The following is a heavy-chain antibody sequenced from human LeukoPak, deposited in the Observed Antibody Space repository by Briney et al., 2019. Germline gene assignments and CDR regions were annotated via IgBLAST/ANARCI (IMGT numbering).Heavy chain of an antibody. D-gene: IGHD6-13*01. CDR2: INRSGST. V-gene: IGHV4-34*01. CDR3: ARGSGGSSSWYY. Sequence: SETLSLTCAVYGGSFSGYYWSWVRQPPGKGLEWIGEINRSGSTNYNPSLKSRVTISVDTSKNQFSLKLSSVTAADTAVYYCARGSGGSSSWYYWGQGTLVTVSS. J-gene: IGHJ4*02. CDR1: GGSFSGYY.